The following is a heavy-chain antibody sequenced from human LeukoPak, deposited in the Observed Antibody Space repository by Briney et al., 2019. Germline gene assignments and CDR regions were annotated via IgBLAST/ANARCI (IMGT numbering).Heavy chain of an antibody. Sequence: PSETLSLTCTVSGGSISSSSYYWGWIRQPPGKGLEWIGSIYYSGSTYYNPSLKSRVTISVDTSKNQFSLKLSSVTAADTAVYYCARVTVCSSWRRSSCYYFDYWGQGILVTVSS. V-gene: IGHV4-39*07. CDR1: GGSISSSSYY. CDR2: IYYSGST. CDR3: ARVTVCSSWRRSSCYYFDY. D-gene: IGHD6-13*01. J-gene: IGHJ4*02.